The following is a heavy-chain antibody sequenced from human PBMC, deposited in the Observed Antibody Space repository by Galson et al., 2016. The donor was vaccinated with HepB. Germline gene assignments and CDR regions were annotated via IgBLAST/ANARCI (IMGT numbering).Heavy chain of an antibody. CDR1: GLTFSDYY. CDR3: AREGRGAYSNTIDS. CDR2: ISRSSSYI. Sequence: SLRLSCAASGLTFSDYYMSWIRQAPGKGLEWISYISRSSSYIIYADSVKGRFTISRDDAKNSLYLQMNSLRAEDTAVYYCAREGRGAYSNTIDSWGQGTLVTVSS. V-gene: IGHV3-11*06. J-gene: IGHJ4*02. D-gene: IGHD3-16*01.